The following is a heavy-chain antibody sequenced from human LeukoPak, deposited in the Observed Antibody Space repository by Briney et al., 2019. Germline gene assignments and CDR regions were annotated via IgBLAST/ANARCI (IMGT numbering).Heavy chain of an antibody. V-gene: IGHV3-33*01. CDR2: IWAAGNDD. D-gene: IGHD1-26*01. CDR3: VRGGVGAPPFDY. Sequence: GRSLRLSCGASGFSFSLYGMQWVRQAPGKGLEWVAFIWAAGNDDFYADSVKGRFTISRDNSKNTLFLQMNSLRAEDTAVYYCVRGGVGAPPFDYWGQGALVTVSS. J-gene: IGHJ4*02. CDR1: GFSFSLYG.